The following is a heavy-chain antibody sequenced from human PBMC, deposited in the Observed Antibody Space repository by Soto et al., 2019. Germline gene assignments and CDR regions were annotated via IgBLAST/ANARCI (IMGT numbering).Heavy chain of an antibody. D-gene: IGHD3-10*01. CDR3: ARKDATMVRGVISWGMDV. CDR1: GFTFSSYS. Sequence: SGGSLRLSCAASGFTFSSYSMNWVRQAPGKGLEWVSSISSSSSYIYYADSVKGRFTISRDNAKNSLYLQMNSLRAEDTAVYYCARKDATMVRGVISWGMDVWGQGTTVTVSS. V-gene: IGHV3-21*01. CDR2: ISSSSSYI. J-gene: IGHJ6*02.